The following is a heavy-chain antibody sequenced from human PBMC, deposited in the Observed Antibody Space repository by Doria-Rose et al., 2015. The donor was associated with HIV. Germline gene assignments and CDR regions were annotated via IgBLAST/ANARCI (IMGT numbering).Heavy chain of an antibody. CDR2: IFSDDER. CDR3: ARIKSSRWYHKYYFDF. V-gene: IGHV2-26*01. D-gene: IGHD6-13*01. J-gene: IGHJ4*02. Sequence: TLKESGPVLVKPTETLTLTCTVSGVSLSSPGMGVSWIRQPPGKALEWLANIFSDDERSYNTSLKSRLTISRCTSKSQVVLTMTDMDPVDTATYYCARIKSSRWYHKYYFDFWGQGTLVIVSA. CDR1: GVSLSSPGMG.